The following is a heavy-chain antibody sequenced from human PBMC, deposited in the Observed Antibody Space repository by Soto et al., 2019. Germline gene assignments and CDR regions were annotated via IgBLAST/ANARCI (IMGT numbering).Heavy chain of an antibody. CDR2: FDPEDDET. D-gene: IGHD1-26*01. CDR3: ATDFIVGATSDYYYCMDV. CDR1: GYTLTELS. J-gene: IGHJ6*02. Sequence: GASVKVSCKVSGYTLTELSMHWVRQAPGKGLKRMGDFDPEDDETIYAQKFKGRVTMTEDTSTDTAYLELSSLRTEDTAVYYCATDFIVGATSDYYYCMDVWGQGTTVTVSS. V-gene: IGHV1-24*01.